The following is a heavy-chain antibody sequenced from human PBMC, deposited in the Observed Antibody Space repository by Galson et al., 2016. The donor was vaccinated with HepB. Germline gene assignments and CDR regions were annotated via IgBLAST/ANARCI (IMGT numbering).Heavy chain of an antibody. CDR1: GYTYINYG. V-gene: IGHV1-18*01. J-gene: IGHJ6*02. CDR3: ASDRAPGRYCTSTNCYVYYGMDV. CDR2: ISGYNGNT. D-gene: IGHD2-2*01. Sequence: SVKVSCKASGYTYINYGITWVRQAPGQGLEWMGWISGYNGNTNYAQKLQGRVTMATDTSTSTAYMELRSLRSDDTAVYYCASDRAPGRYCTSTNCYVYYGMDVWGQGTTVTVSS.